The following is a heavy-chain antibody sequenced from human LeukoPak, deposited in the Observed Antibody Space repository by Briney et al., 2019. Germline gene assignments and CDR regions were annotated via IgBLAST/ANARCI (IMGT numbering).Heavy chain of an antibody. D-gene: IGHD3-10*01. CDR1: GFTFSDYW. V-gene: IGHV3-7*01. CDR2: INTDGSTT. J-gene: IGHJ4*02. CDR3: ARNRGGQQFDC. Sequence: GGSLGLSCAASGFTFSDYWIDWVRQAPGQGLGWVANINTDGSTTNYVESVRGRFTISRDNTRNSLSLQMNNLRDEDTAVYYCARNRGGQQFDCWGQGTLLTVSS.